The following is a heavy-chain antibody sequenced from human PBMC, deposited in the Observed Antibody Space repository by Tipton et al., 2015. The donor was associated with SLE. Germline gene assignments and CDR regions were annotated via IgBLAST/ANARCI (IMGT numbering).Heavy chain of an antibody. Sequence: TLSLTCAVSGGSISSGGYSWSWIRQPPGKGLEWIGYIYHSGSTYYNPSLKSRVTISVDRSKNQFSLKLSSVTAADTAVYYCARGAGDSPDAFDIWGQGTMVTVSS. D-gene: IGHD6-19*01. V-gene: IGHV4-30-2*01. J-gene: IGHJ3*02. CDR3: ARGAGDSPDAFDI. CDR2: IYHSGST. CDR1: GGSISSGGYS.